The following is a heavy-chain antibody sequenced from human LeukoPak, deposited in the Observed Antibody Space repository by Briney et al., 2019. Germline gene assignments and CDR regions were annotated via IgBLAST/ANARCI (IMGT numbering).Heavy chain of an antibody. CDR1: GFTFSSYW. Sequence: GGSLRLSCAASGFTFSSYWMSWVRQAPGKGLEWVANIKQDGSEKYYVDSVKGRFTISRDNAKNSLYLQMNSLRAEDTAVYYCARDAVHCSGGSCLDYWGQGTLVTVSS. D-gene: IGHD2-15*01. J-gene: IGHJ4*02. V-gene: IGHV3-7*01. CDR3: ARDAVHCSGGSCLDY. CDR2: IKQDGSEK.